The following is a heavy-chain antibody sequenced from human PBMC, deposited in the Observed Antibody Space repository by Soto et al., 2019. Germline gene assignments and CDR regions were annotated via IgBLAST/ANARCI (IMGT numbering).Heavy chain of an antibody. D-gene: IGHD6-19*01. Sequence: QVQLVESGGGVVQPGRSLRLSCAASGFTFSSYGMHWVRQAPGKGLEWVAVISYDGSNKYYADSVKGRFTISRDNSKNKLYLQMNSLRAEDTAVYYCAKDLNSSGWYRWFDPWGQGTLVTVSS. CDR3: AKDLNSSGWYRWFDP. V-gene: IGHV3-30*18. CDR1: GFTFSSYG. CDR2: ISYDGSNK. J-gene: IGHJ5*02.